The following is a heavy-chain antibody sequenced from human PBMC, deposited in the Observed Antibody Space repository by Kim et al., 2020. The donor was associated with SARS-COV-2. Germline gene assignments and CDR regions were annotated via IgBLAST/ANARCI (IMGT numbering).Heavy chain of an antibody. CDR3: ARGLVI. V-gene: IGHV4-34*01. J-gene: IGHJ4*02. Sequence: QSRSPNYTPSLNSRVTISVDPSKNQFSLKLSSVTAADTAVYYCARGLVIWGQGTLVTVSS. CDR2: QSRSP.